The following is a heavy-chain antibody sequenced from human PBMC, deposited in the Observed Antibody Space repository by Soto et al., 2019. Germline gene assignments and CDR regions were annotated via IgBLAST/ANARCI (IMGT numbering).Heavy chain of an antibody. J-gene: IGHJ4*02. V-gene: IGHV4-39*01. Sequence: QLQLQESGPGLVKPSETLSLTCTVSSGSISSSSSYWGWIRQLPGKGLEWIGSIYYSGNTYYNPSLKSRGTISIDSSKTQFFLKLNSVTTADTAVYDCGAQYYGAKGYYFETWGQGTLVTVSS. CDR1: SGSISSSSSY. CDR2: IYYSGNT. CDR3: GAQYYGAKGYYFET. D-gene: IGHD4-17*01.